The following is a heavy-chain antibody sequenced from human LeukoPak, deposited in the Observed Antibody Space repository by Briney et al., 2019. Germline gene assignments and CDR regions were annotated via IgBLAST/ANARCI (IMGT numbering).Heavy chain of an antibody. D-gene: IGHD3-9*01. J-gene: IGHJ4*02. CDR3: ARTTVLRYFDWPPDY. V-gene: IGHV3-30-3*01. CDR2: ISYDGSNK. Sequence: GRSLRLSCAASGFTFSSYAMHWVRQAPGKGLEWVAVISYDGSNKYYADSVKGRFTISRDNAKNSLYLQMNSLRAEDTAVYYCARTTVLRYFDWPPDYWGQGTLVTVSS. CDR1: GFTFSSYA.